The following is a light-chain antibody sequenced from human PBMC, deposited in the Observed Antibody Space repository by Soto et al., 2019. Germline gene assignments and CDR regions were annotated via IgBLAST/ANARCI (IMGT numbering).Light chain of an antibody. CDR3: QQYHGFPWT. Sequence: VIWMTQSPSLLSASTGDRVTISCRISQGISSHLACYQQRPGKAPDLLIYDASTLQSGVPSRFSGSGSGTDFTLSISFLQSEDFGTYYCQQYHGFPWTFGQGTKVDIK. J-gene: IGKJ1*01. CDR2: DAS. V-gene: IGKV1D-8*01. CDR1: QGISSH.